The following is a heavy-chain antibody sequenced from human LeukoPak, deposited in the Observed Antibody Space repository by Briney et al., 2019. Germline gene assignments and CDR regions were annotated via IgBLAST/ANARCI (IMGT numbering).Heavy chain of an antibody. D-gene: IGHD2-2*01. CDR2: INPGGNEI. J-gene: IGHJ6*03. V-gene: IGHV3-7*01. CDR1: GSTFRAYW. CDR3: ARIGYCSSTSCYGYYYYYYYMDV. Sequence: GGSLRLSCAFSGSTFRAYWMNWVRQAPGKGLEWVANINPGGNEIRSVDSVKGRFIISRDNAKNSLYLQMNSLRAEDTAVYYCARIGYCSSTSCYGYYYYYYYMDVWGKGTTVTVSS.